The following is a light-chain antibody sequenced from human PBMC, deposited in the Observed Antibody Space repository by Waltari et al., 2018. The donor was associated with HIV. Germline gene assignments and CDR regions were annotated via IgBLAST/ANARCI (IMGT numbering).Light chain of an antibody. Sequence: QLVLTQSPSASASLGASLNPTCTLTSWHSSYAIAQNQNQAEKGPRYLMKVNSDGRHNKGDGIPDRFSGSSSGAERYLTISSLQSEDEADYYCQTWATGIQVFGGGTKLTVL. CDR2: VNSDGRH. J-gene: IGLJ3*02. CDR3: QTWATGIQV. CDR1: SWHSSYA. V-gene: IGLV4-69*01.